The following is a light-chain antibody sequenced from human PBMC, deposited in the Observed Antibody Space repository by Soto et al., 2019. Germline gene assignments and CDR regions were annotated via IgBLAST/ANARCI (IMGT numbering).Light chain of an antibody. J-gene: IGKJ1*01. V-gene: IGKV3-20*01. CDR3: QQYDSSPRP. Sequence: EIVLTQSPGTLSLSPGERATLSCRASQSVSSNYLAWYQQKPGQAPRLLIYGASSRATGIPDRFSGSGSGTDFTLTISRLEPEDFAVYYCQQYDSSPRPFGQGTKVEIK. CDR2: GAS. CDR1: QSVSSNY.